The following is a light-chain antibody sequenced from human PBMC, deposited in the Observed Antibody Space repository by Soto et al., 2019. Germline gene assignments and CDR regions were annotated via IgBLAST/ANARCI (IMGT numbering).Light chain of an antibody. CDR1: SSNIGSNH. V-gene: IGLV1-47*02. CDR2: TNY. CDR3: AAWDDSLSGVV. Sequence: QSVLTQPPSASGTPGQSVTISCAGSSSNIGSNHAYWYQQLPRAAPKLLIYTNYQRPSGVPDRFSGSKSGTSASLAISGLRSEDEADYYCAAWDDSLSGVVFGGGTKLTVL. J-gene: IGLJ3*02.